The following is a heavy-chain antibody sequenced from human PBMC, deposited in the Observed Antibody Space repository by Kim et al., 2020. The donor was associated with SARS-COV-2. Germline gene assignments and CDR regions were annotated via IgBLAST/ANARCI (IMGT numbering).Heavy chain of an antibody. D-gene: IGHD3-10*01. V-gene: IGHV3-23*01. Sequence: ADSVKGRFTISRDNSKSTVYLQMNSLRAEDTAVYFCANSLGGKEVAHFDYWGQGTLVTVSS. CDR3: ANSLGGKEVAHFDY. J-gene: IGHJ4*02.